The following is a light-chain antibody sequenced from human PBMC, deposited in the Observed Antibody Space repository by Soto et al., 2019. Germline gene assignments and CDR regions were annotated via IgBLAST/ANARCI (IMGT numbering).Light chain of an antibody. CDR1: NIGSKN. CDR2: SNT. V-gene: IGLV3-21*04. CDR3: QVWDRSSNHRV. Sequence: SYELTQPPSVSVAPGKTARITCGGDNIGSKNVHWYHQKPGQAPVLVIYSNTDRTSGIPERFSGSNSGNTATLTISRVEAGDEADYYCQVWDRSSNHRVFGGGTQLTVL. J-gene: IGLJ2*01.